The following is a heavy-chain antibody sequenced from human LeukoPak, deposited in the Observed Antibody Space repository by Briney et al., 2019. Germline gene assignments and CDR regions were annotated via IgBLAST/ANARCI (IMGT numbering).Heavy chain of an antibody. CDR2: IKQDGNEL. Sequence: GGSLRLSCAASGFTFNNYWMSWVRQVPGKGLEWVANIKQDGNELYYVDSVKGRFTISRDNSKNTLYLQMNSLKAEDTAVYYCARRAGAYSHPYDYWGQGTLVTVSS. V-gene: IGHV3-7*03. D-gene: IGHD4/OR15-4a*01. J-gene: IGHJ4*02. CDR3: ARRAGAYSHPYDY. CDR1: GFTFNNYW.